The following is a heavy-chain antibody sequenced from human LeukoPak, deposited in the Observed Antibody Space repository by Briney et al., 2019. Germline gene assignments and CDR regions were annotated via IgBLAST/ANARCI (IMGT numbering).Heavy chain of an antibody. CDR1: GFTFDDYA. Sequence: PGRSLRLSCAASGFTFDDYAMHWVRHAPGKGLEWVSGISWNSGSIGYADSVKGRFTISRDNAKNSLYLQMNSLRAEDTALYYCAKETDAFDIWGQGTMVTVSS. J-gene: IGHJ3*02. CDR3: AKETDAFDI. CDR2: ISWNSGSI. V-gene: IGHV3-9*01.